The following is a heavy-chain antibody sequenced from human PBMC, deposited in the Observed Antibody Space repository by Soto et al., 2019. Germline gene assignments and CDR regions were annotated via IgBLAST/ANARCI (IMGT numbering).Heavy chain of an antibody. V-gene: IGHV4-34*01. CDR3: ARGPLQMTTVTWFDP. Sequence: QVQLQQWGAGLLKPSETLSLTCAVYGGSFSGYYWSWIRQPPGKGLEWIGEINHSGSTNYNPSLKSRVTISVDTSKNQFSLKLSSVTAADTAVYYCARGPLQMTTVTWFDPWGQGTLVTVSS. D-gene: IGHD4-17*01. J-gene: IGHJ5*02. CDR2: INHSGST. CDR1: GGSFSGYY.